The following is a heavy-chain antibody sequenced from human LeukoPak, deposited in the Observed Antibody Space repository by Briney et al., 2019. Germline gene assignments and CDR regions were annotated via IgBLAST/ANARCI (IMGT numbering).Heavy chain of an antibody. J-gene: IGHJ4*02. CDR2: FDPEDGET. CDR1: GYTLTELS. CDR3: ATAAVYYDSSGYQHFDY. V-gene: IGHV1-24*01. D-gene: IGHD3-22*01. Sequence: ASVKVSCKVSGYTLTELSMHWVRQAPGKGLEWMGGFDPEDGETIYAQKFQGRVTMTEDTSTDTAYMELSSLRSEDTAVYYCATAAVYYDSSGYQHFDYWGQGTLVIVSS.